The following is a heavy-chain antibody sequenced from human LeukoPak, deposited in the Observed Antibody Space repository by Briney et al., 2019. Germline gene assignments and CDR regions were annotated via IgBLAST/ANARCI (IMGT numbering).Heavy chain of an antibody. V-gene: IGHV3-7*03. D-gene: IGHD6-13*01. CDR2: IKQDGSDK. J-gene: IGHJ4*02. Sequence: GGSLRLSCAASRFIFSNYWMSWVRQAPGKGLEWVANIKQDGSDKYYVDSVKGRFTISRDNAKSSLYLQMNSLRAEDTAVYYCARFFGGHSSSWHPYYFDYWGQGTLVTVSS. CDR1: RFIFSNYW. CDR3: ARFFGGHSSSWHPYYFDY.